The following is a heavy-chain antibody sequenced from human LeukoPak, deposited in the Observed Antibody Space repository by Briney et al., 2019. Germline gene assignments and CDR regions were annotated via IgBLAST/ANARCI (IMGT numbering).Heavy chain of an antibody. J-gene: IGHJ4*02. CDR3: ARLHGYSYGLFDY. D-gene: IGHD5-18*01. CDR2: INHSGST. Sequence: PSEALSLTCAVYGGSFSGYYWSWIRQPPGKGLEWIGEINHSGSTNYNPSLKSRVTISVDTSKNQFSLKLSSVTAADTAVYYCARLHGYSYGLFDYWGQGTLVTVSS. CDR1: GGSFSGYY. V-gene: IGHV4-34*01.